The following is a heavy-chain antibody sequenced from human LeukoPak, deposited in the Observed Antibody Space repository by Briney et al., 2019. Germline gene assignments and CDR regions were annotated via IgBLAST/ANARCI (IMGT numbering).Heavy chain of an antibody. V-gene: IGHV1-46*01. Sequence: GASVKVSCKASGYTFTSYYMHWVRQAPGQGLEWMGIINPSGGSTSYAQKFQGRVTMTRDMSTSTVYMELSSLRSEDTAVYYCARGTYYGDYVPYRLDYWGQGTLVTVSS. CDR2: INPSGGST. CDR1: GYTFTSYY. J-gene: IGHJ4*02. CDR3: ARGTYYGDYVPYRLDY. D-gene: IGHD4-17*01.